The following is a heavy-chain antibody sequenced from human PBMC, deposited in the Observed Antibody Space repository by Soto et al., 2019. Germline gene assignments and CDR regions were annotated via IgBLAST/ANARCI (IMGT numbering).Heavy chain of an antibody. D-gene: IGHD3-10*01. Sequence: QVQLVQSGAEVKKPGSSVKVSCKSSGGTFSNSPISWVRQAPGQGLEWMGGVIPLFRTANYAQKFQGRVTITADESTNTAYMELSSLRSGDTAIYYCARSRFVSGVTEDYYGMDVWGQGTTVTVSS. J-gene: IGHJ6*02. V-gene: IGHV1-69*12. CDR3: ARSRFVSGVTEDYYGMDV. CDR1: GGTFSNSP. CDR2: VIPLFRTA.